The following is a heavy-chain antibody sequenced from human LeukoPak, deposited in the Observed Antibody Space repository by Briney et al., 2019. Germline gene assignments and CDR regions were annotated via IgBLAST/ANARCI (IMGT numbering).Heavy chain of an antibody. CDR2: IYYSGST. CDR1: GGSISSGDYY. D-gene: IGHD4-23*01. V-gene: IGHV4-30-4*01. J-gene: IGHJ4*02. Sequence: PSETLSLTCTVSGGSISSGDYYWSWIRQPPGKGLEWIGYIYYSGSTYYNPSLKSRVTISVDTSKNQFSLKLSSVTAADTAVYYCARNLLNEGNHLDYWGQGTLVTVSS. CDR3: ARNLLNEGNHLDY.